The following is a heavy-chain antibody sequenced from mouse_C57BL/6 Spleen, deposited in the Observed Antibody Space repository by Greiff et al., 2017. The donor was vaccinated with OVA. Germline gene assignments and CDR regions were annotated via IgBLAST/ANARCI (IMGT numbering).Heavy chain of an antibody. CDR2: INPSNGGT. CDR1: GYTFTSYW. J-gene: IGHJ3*01. CDR3: ARWGAY. Sequence: QVQLQQPGTELVKPGASVKLSCTASGYTFTSYWMHWVKQRPGQGLEWIGNINPSNGGTNYTAKFKGKATLTVDTSSSTAYMQLSSLTAEDAAVYYCARWGAYWGQGTLVTVSA. V-gene: IGHV1-53*01.